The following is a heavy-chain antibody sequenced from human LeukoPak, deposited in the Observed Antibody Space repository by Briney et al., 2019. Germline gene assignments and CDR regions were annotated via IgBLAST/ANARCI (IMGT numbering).Heavy chain of an antibody. CDR3: ARRRLNWFDP. Sequence: SETLSLTCTVSGGSISSSSYYWGWIRQPPGKGLEWIGSIYYSGSTYYNPSLKSRATISVDTSKNQFSLKLSSVTAADTAVYYCARRRLNWFDPWGQGTLVTVSS. CDR2: IYYSGST. V-gene: IGHV4-39*01. J-gene: IGHJ5*02. CDR1: GGSISSSSYY.